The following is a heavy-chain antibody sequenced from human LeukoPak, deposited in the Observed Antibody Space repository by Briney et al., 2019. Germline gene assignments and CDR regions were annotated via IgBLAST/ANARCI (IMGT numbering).Heavy chain of an antibody. D-gene: IGHD3-10*01. Sequence: PSETLSLTCAVSGGSISSGGYSWSWIRQPPGKGLEWIGYIYYSGSTYYNPSLKSRVTISVDTSKNQFSLKLSSVTAADTAVYYCARSIPPYYGSGSYIRFDPWGQGTLVTVSS. CDR2: IYYSGST. CDR1: GGSISSGGYS. V-gene: IGHV4-30-4*07. CDR3: ARSIPPYYGSGSYIRFDP. J-gene: IGHJ5*02.